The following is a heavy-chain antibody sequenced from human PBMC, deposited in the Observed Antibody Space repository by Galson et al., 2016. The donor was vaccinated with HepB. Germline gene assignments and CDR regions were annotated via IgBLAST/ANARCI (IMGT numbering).Heavy chain of an antibody. Sequence: SLRLSCAASGFTFTTHGMHWVRQAPGKGLEWVAVISYDGSNKYYADSVTGRFTISRDNPKNTLYLQMHSLRSEDTAVYYCAKDPPVTADPNDAFDVWGQGTKVTVSS. D-gene: IGHD4-17*01. V-gene: IGHV3-30*18. CDR2: ISYDGSNK. CDR1: GFTFTTHG. CDR3: AKDPPVTADPNDAFDV. J-gene: IGHJ3*01.